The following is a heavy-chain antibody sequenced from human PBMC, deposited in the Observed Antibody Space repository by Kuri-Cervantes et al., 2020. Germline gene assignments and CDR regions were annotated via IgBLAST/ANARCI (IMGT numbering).Heavy chain of an antibody. CDR3: GVWATTVA. CDR2: ISSSSSYI. J-gene: IGHJ4*02. D-gene: IGHD6-19*01. V-gene: IGHV3-21*04. CDR1: GFTFSSYS. Sequence: GESLKISCAASGFTFSSYSMNWVRQAPGKGLEWVSSISSSSSYIYYADSVKGRFTISRDNAKNSLYLQMNSLRTDDTAVYYCGVWATTVAGGQGTLVTVSS.